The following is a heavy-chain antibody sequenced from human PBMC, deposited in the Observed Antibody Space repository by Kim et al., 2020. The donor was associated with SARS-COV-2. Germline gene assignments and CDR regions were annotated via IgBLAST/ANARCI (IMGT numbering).Heavy chain of an antibody. CDR3: AKDRTGYCSSTSCAANWFDP. V-gene: IGHV3-23*01. D-gene: IGHD2-2*01. CDR1: GFTFSSYA. Sequence: GGSLRLSCAASGFTFSSYAMSWVRQAPGKGLEWVSAISGSGGSTYYADSVKGRFTISRDNSKNTLYLQMNSLRAEDTAVYYCAKDRTGYCSSTSCAANWFDPWGQGTLVTVSS. J-gene: IGHJ5*02. CDR2: ISGSGGST.